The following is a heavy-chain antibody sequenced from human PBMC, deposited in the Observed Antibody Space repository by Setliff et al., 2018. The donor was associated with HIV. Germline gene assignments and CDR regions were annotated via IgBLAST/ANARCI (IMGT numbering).Heavy chain of an antibody. CDR3: ARSSPRFSGSYFDY. V-gene: IGHV4-59*01. Sequence: PSETLSLTCTVSGGPIIGYYWSWIRQPPGKRLEWIGYTYYSGDTNYNPALKSRVTILVDTSKKQFSLRLSPVTAADAAVYYCARSSPRFSGSYFDYWGQGTLVTVSS. CDR1: GGPIIGYY. D-gene: IGHD1-26*01. J-gene: IGHJ4*02. CDR2: TYYSGDT.